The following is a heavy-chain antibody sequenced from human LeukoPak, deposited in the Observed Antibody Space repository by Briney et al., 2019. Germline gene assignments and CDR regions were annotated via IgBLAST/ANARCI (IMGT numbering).Heavy chain of an antibody. CDR1: GYTFTGYY. CDR3: ARDIQNPYYYYGMDV. D-gene: IGHD5-18*01. V-gene: IGHV1-2*02. J-gene: IGHJ6*02. CDR2: INPNSGGT. Sequence: ASVKVSCKASGYTFTGYYMHWVRQALGQGLEWMGWINPNSGGTNYAQKFQGRVTMTRDTSISTAYMELSRLRSDDTAVYYCARDIQNPYYYYGMDVWGQGTTVTVSS.